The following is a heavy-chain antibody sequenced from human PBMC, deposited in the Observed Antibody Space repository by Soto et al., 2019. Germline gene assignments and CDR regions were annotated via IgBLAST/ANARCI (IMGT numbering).Heavy chain of an antibody. J-gene: IGHJ6*02. Sequence: GGSLRLSCTASGFPFSSYWMSWVRQAPGKGLEWVANIKQDGSEKYYVDSVKGRFTISRDNAKNSLYLQMNSLRAEDTAVYYCARPDYCSSSNCLRLKNFYYYGLDVWGQGTTVTVSS. CDR2: IKQDGSEK. CDR1: GFPFSSYW. V-gene: IGHV3-7*04. D-gene: IGHD2-2*01. CDR3: ARPDYCSSSNCLRLKNFYYYGLDV.